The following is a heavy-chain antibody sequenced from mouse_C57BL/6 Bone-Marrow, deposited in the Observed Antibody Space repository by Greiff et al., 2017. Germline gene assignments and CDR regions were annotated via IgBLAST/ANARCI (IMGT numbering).Heavy chain of an antibody. CDR1: GYTFTSYW. CDR2: IDPSDSYT. CDR3: ASYGGYYFDY. Sequence: QVQLQQSGAELVKPGASLKLSCKASGYTFTSYWMQWVKQRPGQGLEWIGEIDPSDSYTNYNQKFKGKATLTVDTSSSTAYMQLSSLTSEDSAVYYCASYGGYYFDYWGQGTTLTVSS. D-gene: IGHD1-2*01. J-gene: IGHJ2*01. V-gene: IGHV1-50*01.